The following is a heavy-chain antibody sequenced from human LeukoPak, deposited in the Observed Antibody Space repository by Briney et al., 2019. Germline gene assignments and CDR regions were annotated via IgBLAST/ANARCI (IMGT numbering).Heavy chain of an antibody. CDR3: AIGIQLERHSGMDV. CDR1: GGSFSGYY. D-gene: IGHD1-1*01. V-gene: IGHV4-34*01. Sequence: SETLSLTCAVYGGSFSGYYWSWIRQPPGKGLEWIGEINHGGSTNYNPSLKSRVTMSVDTSKNQFSLKLSSVTAADTAVYYCAIGIQLERHSGMDVWGKGTTVTVSS. CDR2: INHGGST. J-gene: IGHJ6*04.